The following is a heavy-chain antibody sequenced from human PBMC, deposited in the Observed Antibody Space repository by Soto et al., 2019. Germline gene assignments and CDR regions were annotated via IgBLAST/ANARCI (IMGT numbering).Heavy chain of an antibody. D-gene: IGHD1-7*01. J-gene: IGHJ4*02. CDR2: INHSGSA. V-gene: IGHV4-34*01. Sequence: PSVPKCVTRTVVGGKFIGYGWSWISKKPGEGLEWIGEINHSGSANYNPSLKSRVTISVDTSKNQFSLNLNSVTAADTAVYYCARGARVIWNYLYFDSWGQGTPVTVSS. CDR3: ARGARVIWNYLYFDS. CDR1: GGKFIGYG.